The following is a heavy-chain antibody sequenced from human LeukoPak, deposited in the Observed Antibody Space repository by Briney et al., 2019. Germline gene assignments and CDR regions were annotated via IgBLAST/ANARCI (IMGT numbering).Heavy chain of an antibody. CDR2: INHSGST. CDR3: ARGGDYYDSSGYYHYFDY. V-gene: IGHV4-34*01. CDR1: GGSFSGYY. Sequence: SETLSLTCAVYGGSFSGYYWSWIRQPPGKGLEWIGEINHSGSTNYNPSLKSRVTISVDTSKNQFSLKLSSVTAADTAVYYCARGGDYYDSSGYYHYFDYWGQGTLVTVSS. J-gene: IGHJ4*02. D-gene: IGHD3-22*01.